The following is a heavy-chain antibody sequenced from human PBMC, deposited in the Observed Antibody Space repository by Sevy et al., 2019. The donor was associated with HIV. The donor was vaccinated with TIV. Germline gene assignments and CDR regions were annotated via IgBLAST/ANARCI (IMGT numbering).Heavy chain of an antibody. J-gene: IGHJ4*02. CDR3: AGAPTVKSFDF. CDR1: GFTFTDYY. V-gene: IGHV3-11*01. D-gene: IGHD4-4*01. Sequence: GGSLRLSCAGSGFTFTDYYMSWIRQAPGKGLEWISYISSSGISTYYADSVKGRFTISRDQAKKIVYLQMNSLRAEDAAVYYCAGAPTVKSFDFWGQGALVTVSS. CDR2: ISSSGIST.